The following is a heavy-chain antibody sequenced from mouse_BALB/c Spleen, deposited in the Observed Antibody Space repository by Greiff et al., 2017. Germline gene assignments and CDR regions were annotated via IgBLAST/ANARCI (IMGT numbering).Heavy chain of an antibody. Sequence: EVNLVESGGGLVQPGGSRKLSCAASGFTFSSFGMHWVRQAPEKGLEWVAYISSGSSTIYYADTVKGRFTISRDNPKNTLFLQMTSLRSEDTAMYYCARGEQYYAMDYWGQGTSVTVSS. CDR3: ARGEQYYAMDY. V-gene: IGHV5-17*02. CDR2: ISSGSSTI. CDR1: GFTFSSFG. J-gene: IGHJ4*01.